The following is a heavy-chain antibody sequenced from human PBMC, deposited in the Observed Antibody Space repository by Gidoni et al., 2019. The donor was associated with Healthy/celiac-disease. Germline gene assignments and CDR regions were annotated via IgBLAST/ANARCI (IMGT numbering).Heavy chain of an antibody. CDR3: AREEDSGSHGS. Sequence: QVQLVESGGGVVQPGRSLRLSCAASGFTFSRYAMHWVRQAPGKGLEWVAVISYDGSNKYYADSVKGRFTISRDNSKNTLYLQMNSLRAEDTAVYYCAREEDSGSHGSWGQGTLVTVSS. D-gene: IGHD3-10*01. CDR1: GFTFSRYA. CDR2: ISYDGSNK. V-gene: IGHV3-30*04. J-gene: IGHJ4*02.